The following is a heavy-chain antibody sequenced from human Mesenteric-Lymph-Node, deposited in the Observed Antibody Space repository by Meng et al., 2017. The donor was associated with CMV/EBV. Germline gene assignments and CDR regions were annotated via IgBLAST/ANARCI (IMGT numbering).Heavy chain of an antibody. V-gene: IGHV4-61*01. J-gene: IGHJ3*02. CDR3: ARHAGLFPFDI. D-gene: IGHD6-13*01. Sequence: SETLSLTCTVSRGSVSSGSYFWSWLRQPPGKGLEWIAYIYYSGSTNYNPSLNSRVTVSVDTSKNQFSLWLSSVTAADTAVYYCARHAGLFPFDIWGQGTMVTVSS. CDR1: RGSVSSGSYF. CDR2: IYYSGST.